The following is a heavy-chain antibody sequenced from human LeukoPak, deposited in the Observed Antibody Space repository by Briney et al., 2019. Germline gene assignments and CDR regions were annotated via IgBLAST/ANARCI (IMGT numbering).Heavy chain of an antibody. CDR1: GLTFNSYW. CDR2: IKQDGSEK. D-gene: IGHD5-24*01. J-gene: IGHJ3*02. V-gene: IGHV3-7*01. CDR3: ARDADLGTTITGAFDI. Sequence: LGGSLRLSCAASGLTFNSYWMSWVRQAPGKGLEWVANIKQDGSEKFHVDSVKGRFTVPRDNAKNSLYLQMNSLRAEDTAVYYCARDADLGTTITGAFDIWGQGTMVTVSA.